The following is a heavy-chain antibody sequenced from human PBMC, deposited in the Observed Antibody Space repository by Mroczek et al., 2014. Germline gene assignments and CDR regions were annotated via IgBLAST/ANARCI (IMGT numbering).Heavy chain of an antibody. Sequence: QVQLQQWGPGLVKPSETLSLTCTVSGGSISSYYWSWIRQPAGKGLEWIGRIYTSGSTNYNPSLKSRVTMSVDTSKNQFSLKLSSVTAADTAVYYCARTSLRFLEGVVRDYYGMDVWGQGTTVTVSS. CDR3: ARTSLRFLEGVVRDYYGMDV. J-gene: IGHJ6*02. CDR2: IYTSGST. D-gene: IGHD3-3*01. V-gene: IGHV4-4*07. CDR1: GGSISSYY.